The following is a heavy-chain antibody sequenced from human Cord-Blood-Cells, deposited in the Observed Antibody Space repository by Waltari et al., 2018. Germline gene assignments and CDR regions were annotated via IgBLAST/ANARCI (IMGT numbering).Heavy chain of an antibody. Sequence: EVQLVPSVAEEKTPVASLMIACKGSGYSFPSYWIGGLRHTPGKGLEWLGIIDPGDSDSRYSPSFQGQVTISAAKSSSTAYLQWSSLKASDTAMYYCARRGGVWYFDLWGRGTLVTVSS. CDR3: ARRGGVWYFDL. V-gene: IGHV5-51*01. J-gene: IGHJ2*01. CDR2: IDPGDSDS. CDR1: GYSFPSYW. D-gene: IGHD2-8*01.